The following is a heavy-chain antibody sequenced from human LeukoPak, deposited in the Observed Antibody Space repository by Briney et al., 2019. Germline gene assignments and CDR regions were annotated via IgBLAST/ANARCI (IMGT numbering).Heavy chain of an antibody. CDR2: IDPSDSYT. V-gene: IGHV5-10-1*01. J-gene: IGHJ4*02. D-gene: IGHD3-22*01. CDR1: GYSFTSYW. Sequence: GESLRISCKGSGYSFTSYWISWVRQMPGKGLEWMGRIDPSDSYTNYSPSFQGHVTISADKSISTAYLQWSSLKASHTAMYYCARLRTDYYDSSGYFDYWGQGTLVTVSS. CDR3: ARLRTDYYDSSGYFDY.